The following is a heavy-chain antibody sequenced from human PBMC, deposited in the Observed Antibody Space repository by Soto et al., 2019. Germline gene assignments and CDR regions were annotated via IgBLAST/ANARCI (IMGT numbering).Heavy chain of an antibody. Sequence: GGSLRLSCAASGFTLSGFGMHWVRQAPGKGLEWVSLIWFDGSNKYYADSVKGRFTISRDNSKNTLYLQMNSLRAEDTAVYYCAKVTSAAPEDLWGRGTLVTVSS. CDR3: AKVTSAAPEDL. CDR2: IWFDGSNK. CDR1: GFTLSGFG. D-gene: IGHD6-13*01. V-gene: IGHV3-33*06. J-gene: IGHJ2*01.